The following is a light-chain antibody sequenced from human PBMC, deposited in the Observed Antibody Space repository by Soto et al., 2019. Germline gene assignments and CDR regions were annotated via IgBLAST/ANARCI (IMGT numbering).Light chain of an antibody. V-gene: IGKV3-11*01. J-gene: IGKJ1*01. CDR1: QSITTY. CDR2: DAS. CDR3: QQRSSWWT. Sequence: ETVLTQSPATLSLSPGDRAPLSCRASQSITTYLAWYQQKTGQAPKLLPYDASNRATGIPARFSASGSGTDFTLTISSLEPDDFAVDYWQQRSSWWTFGQGTKVELK.